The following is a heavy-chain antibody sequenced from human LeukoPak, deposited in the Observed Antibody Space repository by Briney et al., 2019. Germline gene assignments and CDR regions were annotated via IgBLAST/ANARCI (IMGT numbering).Heavy chain of an antibody. J-gene: IGHJ4*02. CDR3: ARGPIAVAGTFDY. CDR2: ISSSSSYI. CDR1: GFTVSSNY. D-gene: IGHD6-19*01. Sequence: GGSLRLSCAASGFTVSSNYMNWVRQAPGKGLEWVSSISSSSSYIYYADSVKGRFTISRDNAKNSLYLQMNSLRAEDTAVYYCARGPIAVAGTFDYWGQGTLVTVSS. V-gene: IGHV3-21*01.